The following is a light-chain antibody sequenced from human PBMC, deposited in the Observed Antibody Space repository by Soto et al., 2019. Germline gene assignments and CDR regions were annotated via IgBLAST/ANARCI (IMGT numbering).Light chain of an antibody. J-gene: IGKJ1*01. CDR2: DAS. V-gene: IGKV3-15*01. CDR3: QQYDDWPET. CDR1: QSVSSN. Sequence: EKVMTQSPATLSVSPGERATLSCRASQSVSSNLAWYQQKPGQAPRLLIYDASTRATCIPARFSGSGSGTEFTLTISSLQSEDLAVYYCQQYDDWPETFGQGTKVEIK.